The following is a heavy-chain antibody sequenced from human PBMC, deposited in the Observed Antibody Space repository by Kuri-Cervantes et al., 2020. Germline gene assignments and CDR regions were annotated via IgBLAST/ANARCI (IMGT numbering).Heavy chain of an antibody. Sequence: GGSLRLSCAASGFTFSSYSMNWVRQAPGKGLEWVSAISGIGGSTYYADSVKGRFTISRDNSKNTLYLQMNSLRAEDTAVYYCAGVMYYYGMDVWGQGTTVTVSS. D-gene: IGHD3-16*01. CDR2: ISGIGGST. CDR3: AGVMYYYGMDV. J-gene: IGHJ6*02. V-gene: IGHV3-23*01. CDR1: GFTFSSYS.